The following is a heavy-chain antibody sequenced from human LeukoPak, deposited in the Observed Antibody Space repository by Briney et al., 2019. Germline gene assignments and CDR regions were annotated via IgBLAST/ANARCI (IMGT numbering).Heavy chain of an antibody. CDR3: ARVGDHYHWYLDV. V-gene: IGHV3-53*01. CDR1: GFSVGSNY. J-gene: IGHJ2*01. Sequence: GGSLRLSCAASGFSVGSNYMNWVRQAPGKGLEWVSILYSGDSTYYADSVKGRFIVSRDNSKNTLFLQMNAPRVEDTAVYYCARVGDHYHWYLDVWGRGTLVTVSS. CDR2: LYSGDST. D-gene: IGHD3-10*01.